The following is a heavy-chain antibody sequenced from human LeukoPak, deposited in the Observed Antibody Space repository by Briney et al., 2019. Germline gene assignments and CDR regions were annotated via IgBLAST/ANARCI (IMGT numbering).Heavy chain of an antibody. CDR2: ISAYNGNT. J-gene: IGHJ4*02. D-gene: IGHD2-2*01. CDR3: ARVCRGGYCSSTSSFDY. V-gene: IGHV1-18*01. CDR1: GYTFTSYG. Sequence: GASVKVSCKASGYTFTSYGISWVRQAPRQGLEWMGWISAYNGNTNYAQKLQGRVTMTTDTSTSTAYMELRSLRSDDTAVYYCARVCRGGYCSSTSSFDYWGQGTLVTVSS.